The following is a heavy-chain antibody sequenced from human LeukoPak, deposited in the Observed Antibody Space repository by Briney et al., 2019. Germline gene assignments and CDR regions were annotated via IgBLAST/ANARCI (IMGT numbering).Heavy chain of an antibody. J-gene: IGHJ4*02. CDR1: GGSFSGYY. Sequence: SETLSLTCAVYGGSFSGYYWSWIRQHPGKGLEWIGYIYYSGSTNYNPSLKSRVTISVDTSKNQFSLELSSVTAADTAVYYCARSIPGIAVKHHFDYWGQGTLVTVSS. CDR3: ARSIPGIAVKHHFDY. D-gene: IGHD6-19*01. CDR2: IYYSGST. V-gene: IGHV4-59*01.